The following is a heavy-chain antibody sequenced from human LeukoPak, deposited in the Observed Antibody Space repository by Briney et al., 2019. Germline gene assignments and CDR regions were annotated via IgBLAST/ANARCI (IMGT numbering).Heavy chain of an antibody. Sequence: PSETLSLTCTVSGCSMSNSSYYWGWIRQPPGKGLEWIGEINHSGSTNYNPSLKSRVTISVDTSKNQFSLKLSSVTAADTAVYYCARSIRERWSYYYYMDVWGKGTTVTVSS. CDR1: GCSMSNSSYY. J-gene: IGHJ6*03. CDR3: ARSIRERWSYYYYMDV. V-gene: IGHV4-39*07. CDR2: INHSGST. D-gene: IGHD3-3*01.